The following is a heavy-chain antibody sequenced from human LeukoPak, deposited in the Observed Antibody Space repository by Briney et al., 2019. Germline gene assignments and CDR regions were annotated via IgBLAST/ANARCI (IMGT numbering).Heavy chain of an antibody. V-gene: IGHV4-59*01. CDR1: GGSISSYY. D-gene: IGHD2-15*01. Sequence: SETLSLTCTVSGGSISSYYCSWIRQPPGKGLEWIGYIYYSGSTNYNPSLKSRGTISVDTSKNQFSLKLSSVTAADTAVYYCARGRIAYYYMDVWGKGTTVTISS. CDR2: IYYSGST. J-gene: IGHJ6*03. CDR3: ARGRIAYYYMDV.